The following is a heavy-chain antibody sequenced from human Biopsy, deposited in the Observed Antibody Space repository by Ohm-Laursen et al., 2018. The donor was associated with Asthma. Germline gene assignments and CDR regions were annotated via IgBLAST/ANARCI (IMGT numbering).Heavy chain of an antibody. V-gene: IGHV3-53*01. D-gene: IGHD3-22*01. Sequence: SLRLSCAASGFAVSRDHMFWVRQAPGKGLEWVSVIYSGGTSHTADSVRGRFAISRDYSKNTLYLQMHSLRAEDTAVYYCARGDSSNWSHYYFDYWGQGTLVTVSS. J-gene: IGHJ4*02. CDR1: GFAVSRDH. CDR2: IYSGGTS. CDR3: ARGDSSNWSHYYFDY.